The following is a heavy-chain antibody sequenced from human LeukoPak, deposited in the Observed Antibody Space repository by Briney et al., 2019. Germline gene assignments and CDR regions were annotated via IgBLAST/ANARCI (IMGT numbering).Heavy chain of an antibody. CDR3: ARDLTAEYYDYVWGSYRYTGIDY. D-gene: IGHD3-16*02. CDR2: ISWNSGSI. Sequence: GGSLRLSCAASGFTFSSYWMSWVRQAPGKGLEWVSGISWNSGSIGYADSVKGRFTISRDNAKNTLYLQMNSLRAEDTAVYYCARDLTAEYYDYVWGSYRYTGIDYWGQGTLVTVSS. CDR1: GFTFSSYW. J-gene: IGHJ4*02. V-gene: IGHV3-9*01.